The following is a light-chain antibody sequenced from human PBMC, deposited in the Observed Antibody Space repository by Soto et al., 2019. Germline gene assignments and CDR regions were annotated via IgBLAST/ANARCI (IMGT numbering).Light chain of an antibody. CDR3: QQYNNWPPSWT. CDR2: GAS. V-gene: IGKV3-15*01. CDR1: QSVSSN. J-gene: IGKJ1*01. Sequence: EIVMTQSPATLSASPGERATLSCRASQSVSSNLAWYQQKPGQAPRLLIHGASTRATGIPARFSGSGSGTEFTLTISSLQSEDFAVYSCQQYNNWPPSWTFGQGTKVEIK.